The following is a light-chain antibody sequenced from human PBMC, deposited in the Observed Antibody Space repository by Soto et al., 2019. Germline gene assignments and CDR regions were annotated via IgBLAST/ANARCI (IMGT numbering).Light chain of an antibody. J-gene: IGKJ4*01. Sequence: EIVLTQSPATLSLSPGERATLSCRASQSVSSYLLWYQQKPGQAPRLLIYYASTRATGIPARLSGSGSGTDFSLTISSLEPEDFAVYYCQQRSNWPRLTFGGGTKVEIK. V-gene: IGKV3-11*01. CDR1: QSVSSY. CDR2: YAS. CDR3: QQRSNWPRLT.